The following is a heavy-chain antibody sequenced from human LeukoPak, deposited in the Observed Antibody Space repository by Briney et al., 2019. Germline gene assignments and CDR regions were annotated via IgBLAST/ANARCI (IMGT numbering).Heavy chain of an antibody. D-gene: IGHD6-19*01. CDR3: ARVNNWAVAGPLWWFDP. CDR1: GGTFSSYA. CDR2: IIPIFGTA. J-gene: IGHJ5*02. V-gene: IGHV1-69*06. Sequence: GASVKVSCKASGGTFSSYAISWVRQAPGQGLEWMGGIIPIFGTANYAQKFQGRVTITADKSTSTAYMELSSLRSEDTAVYYCARVNNWAVAGPLWWFDPWGQGTLVTVSS.